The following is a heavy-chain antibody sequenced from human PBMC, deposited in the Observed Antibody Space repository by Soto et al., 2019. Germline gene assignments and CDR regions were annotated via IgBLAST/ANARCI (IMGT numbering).Heavy chain of an antibody. CDR1: GFTFSNYD. V-gene: IGHV3-30*18. CDR3: AKDSGQLPAYLDY. Sequence: QVQLVESGGGVGQPGRSLRLSCAASGFTFSNYDMHWVRQAPGKGLEWVTVISYDGSNKYYADSVKDRFTIARDNSKNTLYLQMNTLRPEDTAVYYCAKDSGQLPAYLDYWGQGTLVTVSS. CDR2: ISYDGSNK. J-gene: IGHJ4*02. D-gene: IGHD2-2*01.